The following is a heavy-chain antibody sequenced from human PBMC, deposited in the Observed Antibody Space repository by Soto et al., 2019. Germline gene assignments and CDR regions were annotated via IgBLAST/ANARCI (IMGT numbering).Heavy chain of an antibody. V-gene: IGHV1-18*01. Sequence: QVHLVQSGAEVKKSGASVKVSCKGSGYDFTTYGNTWVRQAPGQGLEWMAWISAHNGNTDYAQKLQGRVTVTRDTSTSTAYMELRSLRSDDTAVYYCARGRYGDYWGQGALVTVSS. CDR1: GYDFTTYG. CDR3: ARGRYGDY. CDR2: ISAHNGNT. D-gene: IGHD1-1*01. J-gene: IGHJ4*02.